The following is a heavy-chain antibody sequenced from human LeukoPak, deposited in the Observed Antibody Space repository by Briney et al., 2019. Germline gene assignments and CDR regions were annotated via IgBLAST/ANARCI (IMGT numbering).Heavy chain of an antibody. V-gene: IGHV3-64*01. D-gene: IGHD2-2*01. CDR2: ISSNGGST. J-gene: IGHJ4*02. CDR3: ARGRGLYCSSTSCSSFDY. CDR1: GFTFSSYA. Sequence: GGSLRLSCAASGFTFSSYAMHWVRQAPGKGLEYVSAISSNGGSTYYANSVKGRFTISRDNSKNTLYLQMGSLRAEDMAVYYCARGRGLYCSSTSCSSFDYWGQGTMVTVSS.